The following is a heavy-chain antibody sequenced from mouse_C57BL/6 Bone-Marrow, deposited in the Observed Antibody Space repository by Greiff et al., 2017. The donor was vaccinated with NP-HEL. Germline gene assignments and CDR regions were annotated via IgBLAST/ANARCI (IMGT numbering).Heavy chain of an antibody. CDR2: ISSGGSYT. D-gene: IGHD2-3*01. V-gene: IGHV5-6*02. J-gene: IGHJ1*03. Sequence: DVKLQESGGDLVKPGGSLKLSCAASGFTFSSYGMSWVRQTPDKRLEWVATISSGGSYTYYPDSVKGRFTISRDNAKNTLYLQMSSLKSEDTAMYYCARHPIYDGYPYWYFDVWGTGTTVTVSS. CDR1: GFTFSSYG. CDR3: ARHPIYDGYPYWYFDV.